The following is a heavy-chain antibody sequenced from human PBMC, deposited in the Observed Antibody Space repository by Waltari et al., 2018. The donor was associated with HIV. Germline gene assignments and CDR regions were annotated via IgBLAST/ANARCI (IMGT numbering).Heavy chain of an antibody. CDR3: ATGQQVWETRSQLDY. CDR1: GFAFRNYG. CDR2: ISFDGSNQ. V-gene: IGHV3-30*03. J-gene: IGHJ4*02. D-gene: IGHD1-1*01. Sequence: QVQLVESGGGVVQPGRSLRLSCAASGFAFRNYGIHWVRRASGKGVEWVVVISFDGSNQYYADSVRGRFTISRDNSKKKVFLQMNSLRLDDSALYYCATGQQVWETRSQLDYWGQGTLVIVSS.